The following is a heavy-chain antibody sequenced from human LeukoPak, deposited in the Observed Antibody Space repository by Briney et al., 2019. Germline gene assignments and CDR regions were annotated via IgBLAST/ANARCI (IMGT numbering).Heavy chain of an antibody. V-gene: IGHV3-23*01. CDR3: ARDIQLST. D-gene: IGHD5-24*01. CDR1: GFTFSDSA. Sequence: HTGGSQRLSCAASGFTFSDSAMTWVRQAPGKGLEWVSLISFSGDSIYYADSVRGRFTISRDNSKDTLYLQINSLRAEDTAIYYCARDIQLSTWGLGTMVTVSS. CDR2: ISFSGDSI. J-gene: IGHJ3*01.